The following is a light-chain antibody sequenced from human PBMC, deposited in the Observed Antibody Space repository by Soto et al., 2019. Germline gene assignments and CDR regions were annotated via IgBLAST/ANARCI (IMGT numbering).Light chain of an antibody. V-gene: IGLV1-47*01. CDR1: SSNIGFNY. CDR2: RNN. J-gene: IGLJ2*01. Sequence: QSVLTQPPSASGPPGQRVSIPCSGSSSNIGFNYVYWYQRLPGTAPKLLIYRNNQRPSGVPDRFSGSKSDTSASLAISGLRSEDEAIYYCAAWDDSLSGVVFGGGTELTVL. CDR3: AAWDDSLSGVV.